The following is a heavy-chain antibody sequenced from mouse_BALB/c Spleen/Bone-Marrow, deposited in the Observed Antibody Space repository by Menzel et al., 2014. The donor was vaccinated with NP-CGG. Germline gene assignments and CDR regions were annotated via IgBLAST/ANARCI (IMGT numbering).Heavy chain of an antibody. D-gene: IGHD1-1*01. CDR2: IWSGGST. Sequence: VQLQRSGPGLVQPSQRLSITCTVSGFSLTTYGVHWVRQSPGKGLEWLGVIWSGGSTDYNAAFISRLSITKDNSKSXVFFKMNSLQANDTAIYYCARNLYYGSSLYAMDYWGQGTSVTVSS. CDR1: GFSLTTYG. J-gene: IGHJ4*01. V-gene: IGHV2-2*02. CDR3: ARNLYYGSSLYAMDY.